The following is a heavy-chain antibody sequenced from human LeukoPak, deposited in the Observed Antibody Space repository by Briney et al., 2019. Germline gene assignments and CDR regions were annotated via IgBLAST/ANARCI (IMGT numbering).Heavy chain of an antibody. CDR2: MNPNSGNT. J-gene: IGHJ3*02. D-gene: IGHD3-3*01. CDR3: AMTYDSTTGAFDI. Sequence: ASVKVSCKASGYTFTSYDINWVRQATGQGLEWMGWMNPNSGNTGYAQKFQGRVTITRNTSISTAYMELSSLRSEDTAVYYCAMTYDSTTGAFDIWGQGTMVTVSS. CDR1: GYTFTSYD. V-gene: IGHV1-8*03.